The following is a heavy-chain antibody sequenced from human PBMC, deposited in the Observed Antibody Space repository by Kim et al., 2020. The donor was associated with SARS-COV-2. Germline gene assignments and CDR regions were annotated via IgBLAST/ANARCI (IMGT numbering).Heavy chain of an antibody. CDR1: GYTFTSYA. Sequence: ASVKVSCKASGYTFTSYAMHWVRQAPGQRLEWMGWINAGNGNTKYSQKFQGRVTITRDTSASTAYMEPSSLRSEDTAVYYCASGIAAARNDAFDIWGQGTMVTVSS. D-gene: IGHD6-13*01. CDR3: ASGIAAARNDAFDI. V-gene: IGHV1-3*01. CDR2: INAGNGNT. J-gene: IGHJ3*02.